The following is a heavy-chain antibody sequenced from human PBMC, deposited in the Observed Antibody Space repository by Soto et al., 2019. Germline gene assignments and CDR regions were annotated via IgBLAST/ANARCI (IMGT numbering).Heavy chain of an antibody. J-gene: IGHJ4*02. CDR2: INPGDGTT. CDR1: GYTFTNYR. Sequence: QVQLVQSGPEVKRPGASVKVSCKASGYTFTNYRMLWVRQAPGQGLEWMGVINPGDGTTKYAQRFQGRVTMTRDTSTSTAYMELYSLGSDDTAVYYCASNSEAIFTGPGYWGQGTLVTVSS. V-gene: IGHV1-46*01. D-gene: IGHD3-3*01. CDR3: ASNSEAIFTGPGY.